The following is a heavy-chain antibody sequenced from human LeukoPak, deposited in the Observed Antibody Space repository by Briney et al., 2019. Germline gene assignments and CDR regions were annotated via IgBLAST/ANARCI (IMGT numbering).Heavy chain of an antibody. V-gene: IGHV4-61*02. J-gene: IGHJ6*03. CDR2: IYTSGST. CDR1: GGSISSGSYY. D-gene: IGHD2-21*01. Sequence: SETLSLTCTASGGSISSGSYYWSWIRQPAGKGLEWIGRIYTSGSTNYNPSLKSRVTISVDTSKNQFSLKLSSVTAADTAVYYCARVCSGDYYYYYYMDVWGKGTTVTVSS. CDR3: ARVCSGDYYYYYYMDV.